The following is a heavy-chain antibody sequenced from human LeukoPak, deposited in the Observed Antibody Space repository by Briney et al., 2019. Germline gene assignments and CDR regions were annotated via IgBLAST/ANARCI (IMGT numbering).Heavy chain of an antibody. Sequence: SETLSLTCAVSGYSISSGYYWGWIRQPPGKGLEWIGSIYHSGSTYYNPPLKSRVTISVDTSKNQFSLKLSSVTAADTAVYYCARQDDSSANWFDPWGQGTLVTVSS. D-gene: IGHD3-22*01. CDR2: IYHSGST. CDR3: ARQDDSSANWFDP. CDR1: GYSISSGYY. V-gene: IGHV4-38-2*01. J-gene: IGHJ5*02.